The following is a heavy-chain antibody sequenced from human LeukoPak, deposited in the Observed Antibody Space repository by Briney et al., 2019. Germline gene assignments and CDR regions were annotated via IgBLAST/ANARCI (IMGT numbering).Heavy chain of an antibody. CDR2: ISGSAGGK. Sequence: GGSLRHSCAVSGLTLRNYGMSWVGQAAGKGVEWVAGISGSAGGKYYPVSLKGRFTISRDNAKNTLFLQLNNLRADDTAVYFCANRGVVIRVILVVFYKEAYYFDSWGQGALVTVSS. CDR3: ANRGVVIRVILVVFYKEAYYFDS. D-gene: IGHD3-22*01. V-gene: IGHV3-23*01. J-gene: IGHJ4*02. CDR1: GLTLRNYG.